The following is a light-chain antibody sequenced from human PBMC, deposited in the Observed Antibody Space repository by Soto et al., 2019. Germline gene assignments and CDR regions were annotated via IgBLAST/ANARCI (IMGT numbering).Light chain of an antibody. CDR2: GAY. Sequence: EFVLTQSPGTLSLSPGERATLSCRASQTVRNNYLAWYQQKPGQAPRLLIYGAYTRATDIPAMFSGSGSGTEFTLTIIGLQSEDFAVYYCQQYNNWPPYTVGQGTKVDIK. CDR1: QTVRNN. CDR3: QQYNNWPPYT. V-gene: IGKV3-15*01. J-gene: IGKJ2*01.